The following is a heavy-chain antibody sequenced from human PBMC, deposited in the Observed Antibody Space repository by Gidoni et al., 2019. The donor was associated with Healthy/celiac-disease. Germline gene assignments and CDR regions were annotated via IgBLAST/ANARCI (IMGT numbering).Heavy chain of an antibody. V-gene: IGHV3-9*01. CDR1: GLPFDAYD. J-gene: IGHJ6*02. D-gene: IGHD2-15*01. CDR2: MIWNSGSI. Sequence: VQLVESGGGLVQPVRSLRLSCAASGLPFDAYDVHWVMQAPGRGLEGVSGMIWNSGSIGYADSVKGRFTISRDNAKNSLDLQMNSLRAEDTALYYCAKARLRGYYYYYGMDVWGQGTMVTVSS. CDR3: AKARLRGYYYYYGMDV.